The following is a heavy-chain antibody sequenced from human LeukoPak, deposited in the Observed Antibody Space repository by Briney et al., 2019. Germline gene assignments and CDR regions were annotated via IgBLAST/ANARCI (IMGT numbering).Heavy chain of an antibody. Sequence: SETLSLTCTVSGGSISSGDYYWSWIRQPPGKGLEWIGYIYYSGSTYYNPSLKSRVTISVDTSKNQFSLKLSSVTAADTAVYYCARGGSGFDWLYPYYYYYGMDVWGQGTTVTVSS. J-gene: IGHJ6*02. D-gene: IGHD3-9*01. CDR3: ARGGSGFDWLYPYYYYYGMDV. CDR2: IYYSGST. CDR1: GGSISSGDYY. V-gene: IGHV4-30-4*01.